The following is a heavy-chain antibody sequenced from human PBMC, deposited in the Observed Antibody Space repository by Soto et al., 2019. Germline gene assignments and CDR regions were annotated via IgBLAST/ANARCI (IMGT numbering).Heavy chain of an antibody. Sequence: QVQLVQSGAEVKKPGSSVKVSCKASGGTFSSYAISWVRQAPGQGLEWMGGIIPIFGTANYAQKFQGRVTITADESTSTAYMELSSLRSEDTAVYYCARGGYSSGWYAKPFDYWGQGTLVTVSS. V-gene: IGHV1-69*12. CDR3: ARGGYSSGWYAKPFDY. CDR2: IIPIFGTA. J-gene: IGHJ4*02. CDR1: GGTFSSYA. D-gene: IGHD6-19*01.